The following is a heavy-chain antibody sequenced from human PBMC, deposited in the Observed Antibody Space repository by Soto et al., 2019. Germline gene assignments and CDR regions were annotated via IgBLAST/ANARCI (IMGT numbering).Heavy chain of an antibody. D-gene: IGHD3-3*01. CDR2: IYYSGST. CDR1: GGSISSGGYY. CDR3: ASGGFSRAPFDY. J-gene: IGHJ4*02. V-gene: IGHV4-31*03. Sequence: SETLSLTCTVSGGSISSGGYYWSWIRQHPGKGLEWIGYIYYSGSTYYNPSLKSRVTISVDTSKNQFSLKLSSVTAAETAVYYCASGGFSRAPFDYWGQGTLVTVSS.